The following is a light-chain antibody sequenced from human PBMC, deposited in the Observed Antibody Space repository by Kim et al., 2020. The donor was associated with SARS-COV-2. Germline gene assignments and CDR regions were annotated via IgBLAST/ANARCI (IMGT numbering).Light chain of an antibody. CDR3: QVWDTDTDDYV. CDR1: SLGGHS. Sequence: APGQTARITCGGNSLGGHSVHWYQQKPGQAPVLVIYYDSVRPSGIPERFSGSKAATTATLTISRVEAGDEADYYCQVWDTDTDDYVFGTGTKVTVL. J-gene: IGLJ1*01. V-gene: IGLV3-21*01. CDR2: YDS.